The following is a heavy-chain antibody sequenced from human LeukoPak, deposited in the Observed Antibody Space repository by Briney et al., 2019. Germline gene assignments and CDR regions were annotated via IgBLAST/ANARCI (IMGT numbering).Heavy chain of an antibody. D-gene: IGHD1-26*01. Sequence: GGSLRLSCAASGFTFSGSTMHWVRQASGKGLEWVGRIRSKANNYATAYATSVKGRFTLSRDDSKNAAYLQMNSLKTEDTAVYYCIRGAASGSYYGFDVWGQGATVTVSS. CDR2: IRSKANNYAT. V-gene: IGHV3-73*01. CDR1: GFTFSGST. J-gene: IGHJ6*02. CDR3: IRGAASGSYYGFDV.